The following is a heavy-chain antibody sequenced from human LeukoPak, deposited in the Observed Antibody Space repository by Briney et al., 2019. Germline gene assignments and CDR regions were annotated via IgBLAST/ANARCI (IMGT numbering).Heavy chain of an antibody. V-gene: IGHV3-48*02. J-gene: IGHJ6*02. Sequence: GGSLRLSCAVSGFTFSTYAMSWVRQAPGQGLEWISYISSSSDAIYYADSVRGRFTISRDNAKNSLYLEMDSLRDEDTAVYYCARGHYDVLAVYYYYGMDVWGPGTTVTVSS. D-gene: IGHD3-9*01. CDR3: ARGHYDVLAVYYYYGMDV. CDR1: GFTFSTYA. CDR2: ISSSSDAI.